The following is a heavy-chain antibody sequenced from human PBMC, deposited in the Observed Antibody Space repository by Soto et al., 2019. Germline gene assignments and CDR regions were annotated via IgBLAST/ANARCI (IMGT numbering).Heavy chain of an antibody. CDR1: GGSISSSNW. CDR2: IYHSGST. J-gene: IGHJ6*02. Sequence: SETLSLTCAVSGGSISSSNWWSWVRQPPGKGLEWIGEIYHSGSTNYNPSLKSRVTISVDKSKNQFSLKLSSVTAADTAVYYCASFYCSGDRYYYYYGMDVWGQGTTVTVSS. D-gene: IGHD3-10*01. CDR3: ASFYCSGDRYYYYYGMDV. V-gene: IGHV4-4*02.